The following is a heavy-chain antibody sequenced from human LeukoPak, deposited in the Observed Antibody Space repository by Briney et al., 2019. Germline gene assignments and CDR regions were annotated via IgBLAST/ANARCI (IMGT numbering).Heavy chain of an antibody. V-gene: IGHV4-34*01. CDR1: GGSFSGYY. D-gene: IGHD5-18*01. Sequence: SETLSLTCAVYGGSFSGYYWSWIRQPPGKGLEWIGEINHSGSTNYNPSLKSRVTISVDTSKNQFSLKLSSVTAADTAVYYCARLDTAMVRAHAFDIWGQGTMVTVSS. CDR2: INHSGST. J-gene: IGHJ3*02. CDR3: ARLDTAMVRAHAFDI.